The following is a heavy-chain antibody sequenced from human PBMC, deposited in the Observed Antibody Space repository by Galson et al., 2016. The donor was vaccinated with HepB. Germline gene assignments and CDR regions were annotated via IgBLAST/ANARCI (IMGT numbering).Heavy chain of an antibody. CDR1: GFAFRAYG. V-gene: IGHV3-23*01. CDR2: ISTSGGST. Sequence: SLRLSCAASGFAFRAYGMTWVRQAPRKGLEWVAAISTSGGSTDYADSVRGRFTISRDNSKNMLYLQMNSLRAEDSALYYCAKGTTRLGDNWGQGILVSVSS. D-gene: IGHD4-11*01. J-gene: IGHJ4*02. CDR3: AKGTTRLGDN.